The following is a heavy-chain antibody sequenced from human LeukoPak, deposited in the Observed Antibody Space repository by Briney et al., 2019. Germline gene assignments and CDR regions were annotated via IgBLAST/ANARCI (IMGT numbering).Heavy chain of an antibody. D-gene: IGHD3-22*01. CDR2: ISAYNGNT. Sequence: ASVKVSCKASGYTFTSYGISWVRQAPGQGLEWMGWISAYNGNTTYAQKLQGRVTMTTDTSTSTAYMELRSLRSDDTAVYYCVREYSSGYPACFDYWGQGTLVTVSS. CDR3: VREYSSGYPACFDY. V-gene: IGHV1-18*01. CDR1: GYTFTSYG. J-gene: IGHJ4*02.